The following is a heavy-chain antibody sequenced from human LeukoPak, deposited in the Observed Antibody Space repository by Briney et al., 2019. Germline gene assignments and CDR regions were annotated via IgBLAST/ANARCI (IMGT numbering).Heavy chain of an antibody. V-gene: IGHV3-11*04. J-gene: IGHJ3*02. CDR3: ARDLRGYNYLRQVDAFDI. CDR2: ISSSGSTI. Sequence: GGSLRLSCAASGFTFSDYYMSWIRQAPGKGLEWVSYISSSGSTIYYADSVKGRFTISRDNAKNSLYLQMNSLRAEDTAVYYYARDLRGYNYLRQVDAFDIWGQGTMVTVSS. CDR1: GFTFSDYY. D-gene: IGHD5-24*01.